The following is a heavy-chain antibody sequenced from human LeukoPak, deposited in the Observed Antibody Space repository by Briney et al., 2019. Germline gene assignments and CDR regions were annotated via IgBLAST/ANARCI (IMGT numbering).Heavy chain of an antibody. CDR2: ISYDGSNK. V-gene: IGHV3-30*18. J-gene: IGHJ4*02. CDR1: GFTFSSYG. D-gene: IGHD6-19*01. Sequence: GRSLRLSCAASGFTFSSYGMNWVRQAPGKGLEWVAVISYDGSNKYYADSVKGRFTISRDNSKNTLYLQMNSLRAEDTAVYYCAKEGRGAVADWGQGTLVTVSS. CDR3: AKEGRGAVAD.